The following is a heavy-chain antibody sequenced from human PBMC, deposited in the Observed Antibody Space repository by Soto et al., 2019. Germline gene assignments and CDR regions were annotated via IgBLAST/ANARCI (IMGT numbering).Heavy chain of an antibody. CDR3: ARGSIDVAGNWYDY. Sequence: GGSLRLSCAASGFTFTNYVMHWVRQAPGKGLEWVASIWFDQCNKYFAESVKGRFTISRDNFKNTLYLQMNSLRAEDTAVYYCARGSIDVAGNWYDYWGQGTLVTVSS. CDR1: GFTFTNYV. D-gene: IGHD6-19*01. CDR2: IWFDQCNK. V-gene: IGHV3-33*01. J-gene: IGHJ4*02.